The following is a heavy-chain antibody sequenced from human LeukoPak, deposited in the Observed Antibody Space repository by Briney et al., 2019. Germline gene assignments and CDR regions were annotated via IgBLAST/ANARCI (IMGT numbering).Heavy chain of an antibody. D-gene: IGHD5-12*01. J-gene: IGHJ6*02. CDR1: GFTFSSYA. V-gene: IGHV3-23*01. CDR3: AKGPSDIVVSYYGMDV. Sequence: GGSLRLSCAASGFTFSSYAMSWARQAPGKGLEWVSGISSSGSGGNTYYADSVKGRFTISRDSSKNTLYLQMNSLRAEDTAVYYCAKGPSDIVVSYYGMDVWGQGTTVTVSS. CDR2: ISSSGSGGNT.